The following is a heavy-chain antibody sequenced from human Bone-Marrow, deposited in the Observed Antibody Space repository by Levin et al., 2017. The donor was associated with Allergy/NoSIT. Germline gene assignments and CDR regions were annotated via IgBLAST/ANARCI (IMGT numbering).Heavy chain of an antibody. J-gene: IGHJ4*02. CDR1: GYSIRSGYY. CDR3: AGLGGVATAGAIEH. Sequence: SETLSLNCNVSGYSIRSGYYWGWIRQPPGEGLQWLGSIFHTGSTDYTTSLKSRVTISVDTFRNHFSLMLTSVTAADTAVYFCAGLGGVATAGAIEHWCQGSLVTVSS. V-gene: IGHV4-38-2*02. CDR2: IFHTGST. D-gene: IGHD6-25*01.